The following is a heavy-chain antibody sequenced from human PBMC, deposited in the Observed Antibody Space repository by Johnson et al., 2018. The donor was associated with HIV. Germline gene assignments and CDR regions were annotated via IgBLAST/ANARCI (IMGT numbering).Heavy chain of an antibody. CDR2: ISYDGSNK. Sequence: QVQLVESGGGVVQPGRSLRLSCAASGFTFSSYAMHWVRQAPGKGLEWVAVISYDGSNKYYADSVKGRFTISRDNSKNTLYLQMNSLRAEDTAVYYFTTEVREEKAFDIWGQGTMVTVSS. J-gene: IGHJ3*02. CDR3: TTEVREEKAFDI. CDR1: GFTFSSYA. D-gene: IGHD1-26*01. V-gene: IGHV3-30*04.